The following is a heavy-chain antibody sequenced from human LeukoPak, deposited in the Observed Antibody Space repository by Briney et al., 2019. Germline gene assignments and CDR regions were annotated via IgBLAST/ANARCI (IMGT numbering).Heavy chain of an antibody. CDR1: GGSISSYY. D-gene: IGHD1-20*01. V-gene: IGHV4-59*08. CDR2: IYYSGRT. CDR3: ARSINWNEIGLDY. Sequence: PSETLSLTCTVSGGSISSYYWSWIRQPPGKGLEWIGYIYYSGRTNYNPSLKSRVTISLDTSKNQFSLKLSSVTAADTAVYYCARSINWNEIGLDYWGQGTLVTVSS. J-gene: IGHJ4*02.